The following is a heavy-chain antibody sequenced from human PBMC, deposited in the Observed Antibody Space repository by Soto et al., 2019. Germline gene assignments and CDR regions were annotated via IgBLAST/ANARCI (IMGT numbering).Heavy chain of an antibody. Sequence: GGSLRLSCAASGFTFDDYAMHWVRQAPGKGLEWVSGISWNSGSIADVDSVKGRFTISRDNAKSSLYLQMNSLRAEDTALYFCARDSYDYGGYTGNYYYGMDVWGQGTTVTVSS. CDR1: GFTFDDYA. CDR3: ARDSYDYGGYTGNYYYGMDV. CDR2: ISWNSGSI. J-gene: IGHJ6*02. D-gene: IGHD4-17*01. V-gene: IGHV3-9*01.